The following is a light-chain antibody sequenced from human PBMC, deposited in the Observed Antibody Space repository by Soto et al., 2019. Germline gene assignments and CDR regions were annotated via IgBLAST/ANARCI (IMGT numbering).Light chain of an antibody. V-gene: IGLV1-44*01. Sequence: QSVLTQPPSASATPGQRVTISCSGSSSNIGSNTVNWYQQLPGTAPKLLIYSNNQRPSGVPDRVSGSKSGTSASPAIIGRQSAEEAAYYCAAWDDSLNGPVVFGGGTKLTVL. CDR1: SSNIGSNT. CDR3: AAWDDSLNGPVV. CDR2: SNN. J-gene: IGLJ2*01.